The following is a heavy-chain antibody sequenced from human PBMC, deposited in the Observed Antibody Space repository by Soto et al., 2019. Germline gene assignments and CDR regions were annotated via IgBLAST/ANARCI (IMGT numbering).Heavy chain of an antibody. D-gene: IGHD2-15*01. CDR2: INSDGSST. Sequence: EVQLVESGGGLVQPGGSLRLSCAASGFTFSSYWMHWVRQAPGKGLVWVSRINSDGSSTSYVDSVKGRFTISRGNDKNTLYLQMNSLRAEDTAVYYCVRTSLVVAAATREDYWGQGTLVTVSS. CDR3: VRTSLVVAAATREDY. J-gene: IGHJ4*02. V-gene: IGHV3-74*01. CDR1: GFTFSSYW.